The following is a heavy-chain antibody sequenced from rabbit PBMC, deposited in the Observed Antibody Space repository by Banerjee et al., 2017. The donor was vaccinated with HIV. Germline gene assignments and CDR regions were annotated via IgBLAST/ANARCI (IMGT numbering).Heavy chain of an antibody. V-gene: IGHV1S40*01. Sequence: QSLEESGGDLVKPGASLTLTCTASGFSFSSSYYMCWVRQAPGKGLEWIACIDAGSRGSTYYASWAKGRFTISKTSSTTVTLQMTSLTAADTATYFCARAYASSNGYYWIYFNLWGPGTLVTVS. J-gene: IGHJ4*01. D-gene: IGHD1-1*01. CDR3: ARAYASSNGYYWIYFNL. CDR1: GFSFSSSYY. CDR2: IDAGSRGST.